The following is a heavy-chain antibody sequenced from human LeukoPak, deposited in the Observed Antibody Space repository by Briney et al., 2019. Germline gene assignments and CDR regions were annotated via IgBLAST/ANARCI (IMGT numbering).Heavy chain of an antibody. CDR2: IYYSGST. J-gene: IGHJ4*02. D-gene: IGHD6-19*01. Sequence: PSETLSLTCTVSGGSISSYYWSWIRQPPGKGLEWIGYIYYSGSTNYNPSLKSRVTISVDTSKNQFSLKLSSVTAADTAVYYWARVSGSSGWYLMLGFNYWGRGTLVTVSS. CDR3: ARVSGSSGWYLMLGFNY. CDR1: GGSISSYY. V-gene: IGHV4-59*01.